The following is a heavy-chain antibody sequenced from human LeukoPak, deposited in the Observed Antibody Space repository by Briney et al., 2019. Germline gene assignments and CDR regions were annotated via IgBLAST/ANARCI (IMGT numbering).Heavy chain of an antibody. CDR2: ISWNSGSI. V-gene: IGHV3-9*01. Sequence: GGSLRLSCAASGFTFDDYAMHWVRYAPGKGLEWVSGISWNSGSIGYADSVKGRFTISRDNAKNSLYLQMNSLRAEDTALYYCAKDRTNYYYYMDVWGKGTTVTVSS. J-gene: IGHJ6*03. D-gene: IGHD2-2*01. CDR1: GFTFDDYA. CDR3: AKDRTNYYYYMDV.